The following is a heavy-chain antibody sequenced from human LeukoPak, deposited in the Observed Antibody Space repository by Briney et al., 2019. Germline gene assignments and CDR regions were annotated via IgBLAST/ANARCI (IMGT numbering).Heavy chain of an antibody. CDR3: AKEVYYFDTSGLYSFAFDI. J-gene: IGHJ3*02. D-gene: IGHD3-22*01. V-gene: IGHV3-23*01. CDR1: GLTFSRYA. Sequence: PGGSLRLSCAASGLTFSRYAMSWVRQAPGKGLEWVSAISASGGSTYYADSVKGRFTISRDNSKYTLYLQMNSLRVEDTAVYYCAKEVYYFDTSGLYSFAFDIRGQGTMVTVPS. CDR2: ISASGGST.